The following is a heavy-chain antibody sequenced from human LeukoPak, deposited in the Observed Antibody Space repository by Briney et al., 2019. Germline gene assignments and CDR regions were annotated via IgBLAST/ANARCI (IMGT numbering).Heavy chain of an antibody. Sequence: GASVKVSCKVSGYTFTGYHMHWVRQAPGQGLEWMGWINPNSGGTNFAQKFQGRVTMTTDTSISTAYMELSRLRSDDTAVYYCARDSDLVSVWGCLDYWGQGTLVTVSS. CDR3: ARDSDLVSVWGCLDY. J-gene: IGHJ4*02. CDR1: GYTFTGYH. D-gene: IGHD5/OR15-5a*01. V-gene: IGHV1-2*02. CDR2: INPNSGGT.